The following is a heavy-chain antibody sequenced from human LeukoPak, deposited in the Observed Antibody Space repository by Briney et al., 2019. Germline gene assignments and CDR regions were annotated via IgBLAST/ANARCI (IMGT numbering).Heavy chain of an antibody. J-gene: IGHJ4*02. V-gene: IGHV3-7*01. CDR2: IKQDGCEK. Sequence: GGPLRLSCAASGFTFSSYWMSWVRQAPGKGLEWVANIKQDGCEKYYVDSVKGRFTISRDNAKNSLYLQMNSLRAEDTAVYYCASLWELLRVGEFDYWGQGTLVTVSS. CDR1: GFTFSSYW. D-gene: IGHD1-26*01. CDR3: ASLWELLRVGEFDY.